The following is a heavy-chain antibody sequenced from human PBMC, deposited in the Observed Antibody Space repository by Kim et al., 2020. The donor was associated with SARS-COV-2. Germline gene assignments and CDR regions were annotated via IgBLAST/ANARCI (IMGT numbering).Heavy chain of an antibody. Sequence: ASVKVSCKASGYIFTNYYIHWVRQAPGQRLEWLGWINAGNDDTRSSQKFQGRLTLTSATSARTTYMELSSLTSEDTAVYSCARGGTAGLYYFDSWGQGTLVTVSS. CDR3: ARGGTAGLYYFDS. V-gene: IGHV1-3*01. J-gene: IGHJ4*02. CDR1: GYIFTNYY. CDR2: INAGNDDT. D-gene: IGHD2-8*02.